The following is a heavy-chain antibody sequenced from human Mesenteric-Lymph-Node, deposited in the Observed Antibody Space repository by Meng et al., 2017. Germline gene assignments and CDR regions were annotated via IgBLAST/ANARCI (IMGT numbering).Heavy chain of an antibody. V-gene: IGHV3-7*01. CDR1: GFSFRTYW. J-gene: IGHJ4*02. CDR3: VRDTDWHNFDY. CDR2: IKQGGSEN. Sequence: GESLKISCDASGFSFRTYWMNWARQAPGKGLEWMAKIKQGGSENYYVDSVKGRFTISRDNAKNSLYLQMNSLRVEDTAVYYCVRDTDWHNFDYWGQGTLVTVSS. D-gene: IGHD3/OR15-3a*01.